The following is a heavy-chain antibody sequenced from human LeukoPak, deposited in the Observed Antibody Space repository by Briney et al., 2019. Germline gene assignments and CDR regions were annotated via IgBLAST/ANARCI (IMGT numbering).Heavy chain of an antibody. J-gene: IGHJ3*02. V-gene: IGHV3-7*01. D-gene: IGHD2-15*01. Sequence: GGSLRLSCAASGFNFSGYWMSWVRQAPGKGLEWVANINQDGGEKYSVDSVKGRFTISRDDARNSLYLQMNSLRGEDTAVYYCAREGYYQGGAFDIWGQGTVVTVSS. CDR3: AREGYYQGGAFDI. CDR1: GFNFSGYW. CDR2: INQDGGEK.